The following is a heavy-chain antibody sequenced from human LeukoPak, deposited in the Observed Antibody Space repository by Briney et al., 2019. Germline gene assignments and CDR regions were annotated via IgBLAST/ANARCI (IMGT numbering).Heavy chain of an antibody. V-gene: IGHV3-48*01. CDR1: GFTFSSYA. Sequence: GGSLRLSCAASGFTFSSYAMSWVRQAPGRGLEWVSYISSSSSTIYYADSVKGRFTISRDNAKNSLYLQMNSLRAEDTAVYYCARPQEGGILYHWGQGTLVTVSS. CDR2: ISSSSSTI. J-gene: IGHJ5*02. CDR3: ARPQEGGILYH. D-gene: IGHD2-15*01.